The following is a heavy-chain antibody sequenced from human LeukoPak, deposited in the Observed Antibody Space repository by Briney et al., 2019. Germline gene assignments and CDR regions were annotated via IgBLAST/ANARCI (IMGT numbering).Heavy chain of an antibody. J-gene: IGHJ4*02. CDR2: IDHSDSYT. CDR1: GYRFTSYW. D-gene: IGHD5-18*01. CDR3: ARHFEGHSYGYSDY. V-gene: IGHV5-10-1*01. Sequence: GEPLKISFKGSGYRFTSYWISWGRPMPGKGLEWMGRIDHSDSYTNYSPSFQGHVTISADKSISTAYLQWSSLKASDTAMYYCARHFEGHSYGYSDYWGQGTLVTVSS.